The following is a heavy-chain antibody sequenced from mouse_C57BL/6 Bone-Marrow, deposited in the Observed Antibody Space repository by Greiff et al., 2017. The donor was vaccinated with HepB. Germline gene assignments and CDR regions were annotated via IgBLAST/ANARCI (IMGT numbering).Heavy chain of an antibody. CDR3: AKGIYYDYYYAMDY. Sequence: QVQLKESGAELVRPGASVKLSCKASGYTFTDYYINWVKQRPGQGLEWIARIYPGSGNTYYNEKFKGKATLTAEKSSSTAYMQLSSLTSEDSAVYFCAKGIYYDYYYAMDYWGQGTSVTVSS. V-gene: IGHV1-76*01. D-gene: IGHD2-4*01. J-gene: IGHJ4*01. CDR1: GYTFTDYY. CDR2: IYPGSGNT.